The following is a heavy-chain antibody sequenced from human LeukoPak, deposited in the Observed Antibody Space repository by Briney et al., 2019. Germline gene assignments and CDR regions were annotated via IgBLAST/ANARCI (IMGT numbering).Heavy chain of an antibody. V-gene: IGHV3-23*01. D-gene: IGHD3-10*01. J-gene: IGHJ4*02. CDR1: GFTFSSYA. CDR3: ARANEYYGSPNPYFDY. Sequence: GGSLRLSCAASGFTFSSYAMSWVRQAPGKGLEWVSAISGSGGSTYYADSVKGRFTISRDNSKNTLYLQMNSLRAEDTALYYCARANEYYGSPNPYFDYWGQGTLVTVSS. CDR2: ISGSGGST.